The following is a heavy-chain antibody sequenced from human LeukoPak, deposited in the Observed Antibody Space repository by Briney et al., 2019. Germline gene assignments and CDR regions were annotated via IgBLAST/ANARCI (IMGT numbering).Heavy chain of an antibody. CDR1: GFTFSSYA. CDR3: AKDLGYCSSTSCYAPYYYYGMDV. D-gene: IGHD2-2*01. J-gene: IGHJ6*04. V-gene: IGHV3-23*01. CDR2: ISDSGGST. Sequence: GSLRLSCAASGFTFSSYAMSWVRQAPGEGLEWVSAISDSGGSTYYAGSVKGRFTISRDNSKNTLYLQMNSLRAEDTAVYYCAKDLGYCSSTSCYAPYYYYGMDVWGKGTTVTVSS.